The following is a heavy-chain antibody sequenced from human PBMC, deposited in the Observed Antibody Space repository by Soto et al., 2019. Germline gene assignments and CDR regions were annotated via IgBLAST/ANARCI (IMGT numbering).Heavy chain of an antibody. CDR2: VSHDGRNT. V-gene: IGHV3-30*18. Sequence: GGSLRLSCAASGVTFSDDGMHWGRQAPGKGLEWVAVVSHDGRNTHYADSVKGRFTISRDSSKNTVSLEMTSLRAEDTAVYYCAKGGRQWLVTSDFNYWGQGALVTVSS. CDR3: AKGGRQWLVTSDFNY. D-gene: IGHD6-19*01. CDR1: GVTFSDDG. J-gene: IGHJ4*02.